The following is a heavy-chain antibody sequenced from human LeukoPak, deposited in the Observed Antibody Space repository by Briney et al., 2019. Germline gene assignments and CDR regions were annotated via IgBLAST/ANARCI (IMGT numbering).Heavy chain of an antibody. V-gene: IGHV1-46*01. J-gene: IGHJ5*02. CDR1: GYTFTCYY. CDR2: INPSGGST. Sequence: ASVKVSCKASGYTFTCYYMHWVRQAPGQGLEWMGIINPSGGSTSYAQKFQGRVTMTRDTSTSTVYTELSSLRSEDTAVYYCARAAPMIVVVEESGLFDPWGQGTLVTVSS. CDR3: ARAAPMIVVVEESGLFDP. D-gene: IGHD3-22*01.